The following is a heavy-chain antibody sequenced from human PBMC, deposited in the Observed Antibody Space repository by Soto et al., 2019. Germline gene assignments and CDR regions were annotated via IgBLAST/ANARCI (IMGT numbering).Heavy chain of an antibody. V-gene: IGHV4-59*12. Sequence: PSETLSLTWTVAGGSISSYYGSWIRQPPGKGLEWIGYIYYSGSTNYNPSLKSRVTISVDTSKNQFSLKLSSVTAADTAVYYCARDLHGDPYYWGQGTLVTVSS. CDR2: IYYSGST. CDR1: GGSISSYY. CDR3: ARDLHGDPYY. J-gene: IGHJ4*02. D-gene: IGHD4-17*01.